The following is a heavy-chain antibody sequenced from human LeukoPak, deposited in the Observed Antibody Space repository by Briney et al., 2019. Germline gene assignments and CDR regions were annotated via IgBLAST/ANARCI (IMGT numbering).Heavy chain of an antibody. Sequence: GGSLRLSCAASGFTFSSYAMSWVRQAPGKGLEWVANIKQDGSEKYYVDSVKGRVTISRDNAKNSLYLQMNSLRAEDTAVYYCARDGVEPGIYFDYWGQGALVTVSS. V-gene: IGHV3-7*01. CDR2: IKQDGSEK. CDR3: ARDGVEPGIYFDY. J-gene: IGHJ4*02. CDR1: GFTFSSYA. D-gene: IGHD2-2*01.